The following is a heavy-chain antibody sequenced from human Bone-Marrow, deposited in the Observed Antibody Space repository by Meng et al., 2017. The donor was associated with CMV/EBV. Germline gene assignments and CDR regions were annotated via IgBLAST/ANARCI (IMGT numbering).Heavy chain of an antibody. CDR3: ARGTIVVVPAAIQAYNWFDP. CDR2: INHSGST. CDR1: GGSFSGYY. D-gene: IGHD2-2*01. V-gene: IGHV4-34*01. J-gene: IGHJ5*02. Sequence: GSLRLSCAVYGGSFSGYYWSWIRQPPGKGLEWIEEINHSGSTNYNPSLKSRVTISVDTSKNQFSLKLSSVTAADTAVYYCARGTIVVVPAAIQAYNWFDPWGQGTLVTVSS.